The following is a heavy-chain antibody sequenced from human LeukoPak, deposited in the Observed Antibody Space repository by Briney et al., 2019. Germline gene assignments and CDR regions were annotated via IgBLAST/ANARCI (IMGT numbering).Heavy chain of an antibody. V-gene: IGHV1-2*02. Sequence: GASVKVSCKASGYTFTANHLCWVRQAPGQGLEFMGWFDPNSGGTNYAQKFQDRVTMTRDTSISTAYMELGRLTSDDTAIYYCARELGINAFDIWGQGTMVTVSS. CDR2: FDPNSGGT. CDR1: GYTFTANH. D-gene: IGHD7-27*01. CDR3: ARELGINAFDI. J-gene: IGHJ3*02.